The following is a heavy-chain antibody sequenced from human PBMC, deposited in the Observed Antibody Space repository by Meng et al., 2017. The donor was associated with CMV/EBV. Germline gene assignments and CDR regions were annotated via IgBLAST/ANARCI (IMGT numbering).Heavy chain of an antibody. CDR2: INWSSRNI. CDR3: ARAMGRGGRGVLFDY. V-gene: IGHV3-9*01. Sequence: GGSLRLSCAASGFTFDNYDMQWVRQAPGKGLEWVSGINWSSRNIDYADSVRGRFTISRDNAKSSLYLEMNSLRPEDTALYYCARAMGRGGRGVLFDYWGQGTPVTVSS. J-gene: IGHJ4*02. CDR1: GFTFDNYD. D-gene: IGHD3-10*01.